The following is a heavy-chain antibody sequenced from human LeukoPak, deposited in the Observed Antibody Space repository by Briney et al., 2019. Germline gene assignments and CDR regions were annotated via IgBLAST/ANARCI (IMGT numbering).Heavy chain of an antibody. CDR3: ARGLRGDPSDY. CDR1: GGSISSGDYY. V-gene: IGHV4-30-4*01. Sequence: SETLSLTCTVSGGSISSGDYYWSWIRQPPGKGLEWIGYIYYSGSTYYNPSLKSRVTISVDTSKNQFSLKLSSVTAADTAVYSCARGLRGDPSDYWGQGTLVTVSS. CDR2: IYYSGST. J-gene: IGHJ4*02.